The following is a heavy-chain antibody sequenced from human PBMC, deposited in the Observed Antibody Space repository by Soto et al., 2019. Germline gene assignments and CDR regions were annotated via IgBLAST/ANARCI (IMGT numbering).Heavy chain of an antibody. CDR3: ARDFAYFDS. CDR2: VYHTGRT. D-gene: IGHD3-3*01. V-gene: IGHV4-61*01. Sequence: QVQLQESGPGLVKPSETLSLTCTVSGGSFKSGSYSWSWIRQPPAEGLEWIGYVYHTGRTSYNPSLKSRVSISMDTSKNQFSLNLDSVTAADTAVYFCARDFAYFDSWGQGTLVTVSS. CDR1: GGSFKSGSYS. J-gene: IGHJ4*02.